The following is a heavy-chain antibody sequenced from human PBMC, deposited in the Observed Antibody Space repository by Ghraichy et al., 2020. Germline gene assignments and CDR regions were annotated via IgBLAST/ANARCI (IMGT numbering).Heavy chain of an antibody. V-gene: IGHV3-23*01. CDR3: AKAPTTVTTFNWYFDL. Sequence: GGSLRLSCAASGFTFSSYAMSWVRQAPGKGLEWVSAISGSGGSTYYADSVKGRFTISRDNSKNTLYLQMNSLRAEDTAVYYCAKAPTTVTTFNWYFDLWGRGTLVTVSS. D-gene: IGHD4-17*01. CDR1: GFTFSSYA. J-gene: IGHJ2*01. CDR2: ISGSGGST.